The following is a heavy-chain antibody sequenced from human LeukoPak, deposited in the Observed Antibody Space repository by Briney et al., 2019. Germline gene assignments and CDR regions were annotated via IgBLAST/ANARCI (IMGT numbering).Heavy chain of an antibody. J-gene: IGHJ5*01. Sequence: GASVKVSCKASGYTFTSYGISWVRQAPGQGLEWMGWISGYNGKTNYAQKVQGRVTMTTDTSTSTAYMELRSLTSDDTAVYYCARPYRSSWFDSWGQGTLSPSPQ. CDR2: ISGYNGKT. D-gene: IGHD6-13*01. CDR1: GYTFTSYG. CDR3: ARPYRSSWFDS. V-gene: IGHV1-18*01.